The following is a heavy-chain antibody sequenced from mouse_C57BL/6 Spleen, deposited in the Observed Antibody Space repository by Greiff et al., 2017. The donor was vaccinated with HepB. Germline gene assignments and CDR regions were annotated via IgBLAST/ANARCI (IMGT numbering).Heavy chain of an antibody. J-gene: IGHJ3*01. CDR3: ARQGIYYYGSSDSWFAY. Sequence: DVQLVESGGDLVKPGGSLKLSCAASGFTFSSYGMSWVRQTPDKRLEWVATISSGGSYTYYPDSVKGRFTISRDNAKNTLYLQMSSLKSEDTAMYYCARQGIYYYGSSDSWFAYWGQGTLVTVSA. D-gene: IGHD1-1*01. CDR1: GFTFSSYG. V-gene: IGHV5-6*01. CDR2: ISSGGSYT.